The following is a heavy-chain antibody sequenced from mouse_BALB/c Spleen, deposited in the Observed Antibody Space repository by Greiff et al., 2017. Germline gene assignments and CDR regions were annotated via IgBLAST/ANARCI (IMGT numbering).Heavy chain of an antibody. CDR1: GYTFTDYE. J-gene: IGHJ4*01. D-gene: IGHD1-1*01. CDR2: IDPETGGT. CDR3: TRAPHYYGSSYYAMDY. V-gene: IGHV1-15*01. Sequence: QGQLQQSGAELVRPGASVTLSCKASGYTFTDYEMHWVKQTPVHGLEWIGAIDPETGGTAYNQKFKGKATLTADKSSSTAYMELRSLTSEDSAVYYCTRAPHYYGSSYYAMDYWGQGTSVTVSS.